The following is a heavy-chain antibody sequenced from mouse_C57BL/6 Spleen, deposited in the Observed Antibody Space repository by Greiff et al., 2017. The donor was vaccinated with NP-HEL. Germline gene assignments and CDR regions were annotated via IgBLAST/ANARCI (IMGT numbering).Heavy chain of an antibody. D-gene: IGHD1-1*01. J-gene: IGHJ1*03. V-gene: IGHV1-82*01. CDR2: IYPGDGDT. Sequence: VQLQQSGPELVKPGASVKISCKASGYAFSSSWMNWVKQRPGKGLEWIGRIYPGDGDTNYNGKFKGKATLTADKSSSTAYMQLSSLTSEDSAVYFCARGYYYGSSGWYFDVWGTGTTVTVSS. CDR1: GYAFSSSW. CDR3: ARGYYYGSSGWYFDV.